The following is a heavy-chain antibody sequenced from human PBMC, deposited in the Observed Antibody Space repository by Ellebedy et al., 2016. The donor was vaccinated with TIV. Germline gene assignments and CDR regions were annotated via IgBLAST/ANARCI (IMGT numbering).Heavy chain of an antibody. V-gene: IGHV3-30*18. CDR2: ISYDGSNK. D-gene: IGHD3-16*01. CDR3: VKAWGD. J-gene: IGHJ4*02. CDR1: GFTFSSYG. Sequence: GESLKISCAASGFTFSSYGMHWVRQAPGKGLEWVAVISYDGSNKYYADSVKGRFTISRDNSKHTLYLQMSSLRAEDTAVYYCVKAWGDWGQGTLVTVSS.